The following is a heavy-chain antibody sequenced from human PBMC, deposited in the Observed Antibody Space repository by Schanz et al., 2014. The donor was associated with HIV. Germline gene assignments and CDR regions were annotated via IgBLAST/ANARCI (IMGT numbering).Heavy chain of an antibody. J-gene: IGHJ4*02. V-gene: IGHV4-34*08. Sequence: QVQLQQWGAGLLKSSETLSLTCAVYGATFSGYYWNWVRQTPGKGLEWIGEINHSGSTTYNPSLKSRVTISVDTSKNQFTLKLRSVTAADTAVYYCAHYDFWSGVHYFDNWGQGTLVTVSS. CDR2: INHSGST. D-gene: IGHD3-3*01. CDR3: AHYDFWSGVHYFDN. CDR1: GATFSGYY.